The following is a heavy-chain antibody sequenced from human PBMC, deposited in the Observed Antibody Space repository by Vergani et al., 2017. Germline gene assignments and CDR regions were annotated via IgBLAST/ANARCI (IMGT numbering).Heavy chain of an antibody. Sequence: QITLKESGPTLVKPTQTLTLTCTFSGFSLNTRGVSVACIRQPPGKPLNWLALIYWNDDQHYSPSLNNRVTITKDTSKTQVVLTMTNMDYVDTGTYYCVYRKTECGTTGCFYPFYYYYYMDVWGKGTTVTVSS. J-gene: IGHJ6*03. D-gene: IGHD1-7*01. CDR1: GFSLNTRGVS. CDR2: IYWNDDQ. V-gene: IGHV2-5*04. CDR3: VYRKTECGTTGCFYPFYYYYYMDV.